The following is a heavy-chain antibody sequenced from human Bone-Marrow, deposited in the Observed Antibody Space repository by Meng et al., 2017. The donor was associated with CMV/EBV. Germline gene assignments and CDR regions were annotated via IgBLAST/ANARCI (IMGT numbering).Heavy chain of an antibody. J-gene: IGHJ6*02. CDR1: GYTFTSYG. CDR3: ARWLVVVPAAQIIYYGMDV. V-gene: IGHV1-18*01. Sequence: ASVKVSCKASGYTFTSYGISWVRQAPGQGLEWMGWISAYNGNTNYAQKPQGRVTMTTDTSTSTAYMELRSLRSDDTAVYYCARWLVVVPAAQIIYYGMDVWGQGTTVTVSS. D-gene: IGHD2-2*01. CDR2: ISAYNGNT.